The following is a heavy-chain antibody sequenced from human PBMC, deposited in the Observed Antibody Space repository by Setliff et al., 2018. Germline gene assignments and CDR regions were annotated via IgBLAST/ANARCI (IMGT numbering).Heavy chain of an antibody. V-gene: IGHV4-39*02. D-gene: IGHD5-18*01. CDR2: IYYSGST. CDR3: ATTGGYSYGFAY. J-gene: IGHJ4*02. CDR1: GGSVSSSSYY. Sequence: SETLSLTCTVSGGSVSSSSYYWGWLRQPPGKGLEWIGYIYYSGSTNYNPSLKSRVTMSVDTSKNHFSLKLSSVTAADTAVYYCATTGGYSYGFAYWGQGTPVTVSS.